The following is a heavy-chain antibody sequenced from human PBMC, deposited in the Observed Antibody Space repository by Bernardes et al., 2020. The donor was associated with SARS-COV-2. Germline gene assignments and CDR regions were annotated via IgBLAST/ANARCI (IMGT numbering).Heavy chain of an antibody. V-gene: IGHV3-33*01. CDR1: GFTFSSYG. Sequence: GGSLRLSCAASGFTFSSYGMHWVHQAPGKGLEWVAVIWYDGSNKYYADSVKGRFTISRDNSKNTLYLQMNSLRAEDTAVYYCARDDYTVTTTSFDYWGQGTLVTVSS. D-gene: IGHD4-4*01. CDR2: IWYDGSNK. J-gene: IGHJ4*02. CDR3: ARDDYTVTTTSFDY.